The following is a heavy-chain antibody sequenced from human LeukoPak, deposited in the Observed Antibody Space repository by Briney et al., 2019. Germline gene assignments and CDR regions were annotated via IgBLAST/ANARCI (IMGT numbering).Heavy chain of an antibody. V-gene: IGHV3-66*01. J-gene: IGHJ4*02. Sequence: GGSLRLSCAASGFTVSTNYMNWVRPATGEGLEWVSVVYMGGTTYYADSVKGRFTISRDITKNTIYLQMNNLRAEDTAVYYCARGLLRDGYTYSYSFDYWGQGTLVTVSS. CDR2: VYMGGTT. D-gene: IGHD5-18*01. CDR1: GFTVSTNY. CDR3: ARGLLRDGYTYSYSFDY.